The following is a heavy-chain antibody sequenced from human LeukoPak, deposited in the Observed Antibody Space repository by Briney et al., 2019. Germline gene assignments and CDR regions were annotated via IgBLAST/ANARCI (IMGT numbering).Heavy chain of an antibody. V-gene: IGHV3-21*04. J-gene: IGHJ2*01. CDR2: INRTSTYI. CDR3: ARTRGGCGGHHTALHFER. Sequence: GGSLRLSCAASGFSFNTYSMSWVRQAPGKGLEWVSVINRTSTYICYADSVKGRFTISRDNAKNSLYLQMKSLRVDDTAVYYCARTRGGCGGHHTALHFERWGPGTMVTVSS. CDR1: GFSFNTYS. D-gene: IGHD2-21*01.